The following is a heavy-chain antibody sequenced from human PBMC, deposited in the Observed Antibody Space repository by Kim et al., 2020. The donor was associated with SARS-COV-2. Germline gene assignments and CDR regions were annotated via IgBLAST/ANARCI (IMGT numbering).Heavy chain of an antibody. CDR1: GGSISSGGYY. CDR3: ARGREGNYYDSSGYSL. V-gene: IGHV4-31*03. D-gene: IGHD3-22*01. Sequence: SETLSLTCTVSGGSISSGGYYWSWIRQHPGKGLEWIGYIYYSGSTYYNPSLKSRVTISVDTSKNQFSLKLSSVTAADTAVYYCARGREGNYYDSSGYSLWGQGTLVTVSS. J-gene: IGHJ4*02. CDR2: IYYSGST.